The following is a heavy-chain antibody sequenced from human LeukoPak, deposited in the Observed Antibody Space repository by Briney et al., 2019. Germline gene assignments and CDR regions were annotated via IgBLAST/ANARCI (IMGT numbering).Heavy chain of an antibody. CDR1: GGTFSSYA. J-gene: IGHJ6*03. CDR2: IIPIFGTA. D-gene: IGHD3-10*01. CDR3: ARARNYYGSGSYPRLYYYYYYMDV. Sequence: SVKVSCKASGGTFSSYAISWVRQAPGQGLEWMGGIIPIFGTANYAQKFQGRVTITTDESTSTAYMELSSLRSEDTAVYYCARARNYYGSGSYPRLYYYYYYMDVWGKGTMVTVSS. V-gene: IGHV1-69*05.